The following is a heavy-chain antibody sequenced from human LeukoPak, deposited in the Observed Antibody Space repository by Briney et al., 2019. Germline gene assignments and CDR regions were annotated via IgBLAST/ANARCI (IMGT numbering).Heavy chain of an antibody. CDR1: GYTFTSYG. CDR2: ISAYNGNT. V-gene: IGHV1-18*01. CDR3: ARLKTSGWYYFDS. Sequence: ASVKVSCKASGYTFTSYGTSWVRQAPGQGLEWMGWISAYNGNTNYAQKLQGRVTMTTDTSTSTAYMELTSLRSDDTAVYYCARLKTSGWYYFDSWGQGTLVTVSS. J-gene: IGHJ4*02. D-gene: IGHD6-19*01.